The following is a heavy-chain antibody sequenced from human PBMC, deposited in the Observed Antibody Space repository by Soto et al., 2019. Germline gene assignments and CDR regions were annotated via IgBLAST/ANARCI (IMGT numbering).Heavy chain of an antibody. Sequence: EVQLVESGGGLVQPGGSLRLSCAASGFSVSSNYMSWVRQAPGKGLEWVSVIYSGGSTYYADSVKGRFTISRDNSKHTLYLQMNGLRAEDTAVYYCARVSYFYDNSGYYLFDYWGQGTLVTVSS. D-gene: IGHD3-22*01. CDR3: ARVSYFYDNSGYYLFDY. V-gene: IGHV3-66*01. CDR1: GFSVSSNY. CDR2: IYSGGST. J-gene: IGHJ4*02.